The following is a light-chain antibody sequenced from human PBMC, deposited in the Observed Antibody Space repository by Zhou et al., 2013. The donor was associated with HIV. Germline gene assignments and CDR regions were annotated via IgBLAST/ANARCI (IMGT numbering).Light chain of an antibody. CDR3: MQGTWWPLT. CDR2: LGS. J-gene: IGKJ4*01. CDR1: QSLLHSNGYNY. Sequence: DIVMTQSPLSLPVTPGEPASISCRSSQSLLHSNGYNYLDWYLQKSGQSPQLLIFLGSNRASGVPDRFGGSGSGTDFTLKISRVEAEDVGVYSCMQGTWWPLTFGGGTKVEIK. V-gene: IGKV2-28*01.